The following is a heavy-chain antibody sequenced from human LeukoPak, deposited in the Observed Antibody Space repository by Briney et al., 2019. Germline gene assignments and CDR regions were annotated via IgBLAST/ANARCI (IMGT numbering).Heavy chain of an antibody. CDR1: GGPISSSSYY. D-gene: IGHD6-6*01. Sequence: NSSETLSLTCTVSGGPISSSSYYWGWIRQPPGKGLEWIGSIYYSGSTYYNPSLKSRVTISVDTSKNQFSLKLSSVTAADTAVYYCARVTSPYSSSAFNGFDPWGQGTLVTVSS. J-gene: IGHJ5*02. V-gene: IGHV4-39*07. CDR3: ARVTSPYSSSAFNGFDP. CDR2: IYYSGST.